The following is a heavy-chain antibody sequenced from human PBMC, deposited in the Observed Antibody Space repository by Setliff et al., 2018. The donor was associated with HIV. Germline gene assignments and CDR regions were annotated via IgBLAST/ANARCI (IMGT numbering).Heavy chain of an antibody. CDR3: ARGPLYGYDRGYFDY. Sequence: ASVKVSCKASGGIFNTYGMNWVRQAPGQGLEWMGGIIPIARAPNYAQKFQDRVTITADESTTTVYMEVRSLKSEDTALYYCARGPLYGYDRGYFDYWGQGTQVTVSS. CDR1: GGIFNTYG. J-gene: IGHJ4*02. D-gene: IGHD5-12*01. CDR2: IIPIARAP. V-gene: IGHV1-69*13.